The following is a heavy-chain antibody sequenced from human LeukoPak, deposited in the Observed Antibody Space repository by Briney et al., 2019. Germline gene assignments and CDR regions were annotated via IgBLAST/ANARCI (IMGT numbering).Heavy chain of an antibody. J-gene: IGHJ4*02. Sequence: GGSLRLSCAASGFTFRRYAMYWVRQAAGKGLEWVSSISADSTTYYADSVKGRFTISRDNSKNTLYLQMNSLRAEDTALDYCAKGRNTSPYGLSDYWGQGTLVTVSS. V-gene: IGHV3-23*01. CDR3: AKGRNTSPYGLSDY. D-gene: IGHD2-2*01. CDR2: ISADSTT. CDR1: GFTFRRYA.